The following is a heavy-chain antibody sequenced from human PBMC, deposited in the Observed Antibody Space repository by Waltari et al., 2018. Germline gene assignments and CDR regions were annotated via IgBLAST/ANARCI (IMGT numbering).Heavy chain of an antibody. V-gene: IGHV4-59*01. CDR2: IYYSGST. Sequence: QVQLQESGPGLVKPSETLSLTCPVSGGSISSYYWSWIRQPPGKGLEWIGYIYYSGSTNYNPSLKSRVTISVDTSKNQFSLKLSSVTAADTAVYYCATSQQFTSGYFDYWGQGTLVTVSS. J-gene: IGHJ4*02. CDR1: GGSISSYY. D-gene: IGHD6-13*01. CDR3: ATSQQFTSGYFDY.